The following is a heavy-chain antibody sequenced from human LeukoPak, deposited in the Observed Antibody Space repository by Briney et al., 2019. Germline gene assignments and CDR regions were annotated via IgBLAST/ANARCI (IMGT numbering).Heavy chain of an antibody. V-gene: IGHV3-9*01. CDR2: ISWNSGSI. Sequence: PGGSLRLSCAASGFTFDDYAMHWVRQAPGKGREWVSGISWNSGSIGYADSVKGRFTISRDNAKNSLYLQMNSQRAEDTALYYCAKDTHGYGSGSYYKAFDYWGQGTLVTVSS. CDR3: AKDTHGYGSGSYYKAFDY. J-gene: IGHJ4*02. CDR1: GFTFDDYA. D-gene: IGHD3-10*01.